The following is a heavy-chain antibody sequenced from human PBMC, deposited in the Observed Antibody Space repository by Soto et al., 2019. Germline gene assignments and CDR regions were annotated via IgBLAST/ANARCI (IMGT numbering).Heavy chain of an antibody. CDR1: GYSISSGYY. CDR2: IYHSGST. Sequence: SETLSLTCAVSGYSISSGYYWGWIRQPPGKGLEWIGSIYHSGSTYYNPSLKSRVTISVDTSKNQFSLKLSSVTAADTAVYYCAREYSREANWFDPWGQGTLVTVYS. V-gene: IGHV4-38-2*02. CDR3: AREYSREANWFDP. D-gene: IGHD6-13*01. J-gene: IGHJ5*02.